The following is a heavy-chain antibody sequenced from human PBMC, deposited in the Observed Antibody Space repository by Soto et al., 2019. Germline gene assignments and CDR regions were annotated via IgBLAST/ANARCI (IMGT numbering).Heavy chain of an antibody. CDR1: GYTFTSYA. J-gene: IGHJ6*03. Sequence: GASVKVSCKTSGYTFTSYAMHWVRRAPGQRLEWMAWINIANGNTKYSQKFQGRLTITRDTSASTAYMDLSSLRSEDTAVYYCARGQLVARQSFYYYYMDVWGKGTTVTVSS. CDR2: INIANGNT. V-gene: IGHV1-3*04. D-gene: IGHD6-6*01. CDR3: ARGQLVARQSFYYYYMDV.